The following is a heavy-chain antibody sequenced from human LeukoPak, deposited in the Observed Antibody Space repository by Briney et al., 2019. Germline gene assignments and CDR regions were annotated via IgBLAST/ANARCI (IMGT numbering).Heavy chain of an antibody. CDR2: ISATANAI. V-gene: IGHV3-11*01. CDR1: GFSFSNHY. J-gene: IGHJ4*01. CDR3: ARGYCSDGDCHAFIFDS. Sequence: GGSLRLSCVASGFSFSNHYMSWLRQAPGKGLEWVSYISATANAIYYADSVRGRFTISRDNAKKSLYLQMDSLRAEDTAVYFCARGYCSDGDCHAFIFDSWGHGTLVTVSA. D-gene: IGHD2-15*01.